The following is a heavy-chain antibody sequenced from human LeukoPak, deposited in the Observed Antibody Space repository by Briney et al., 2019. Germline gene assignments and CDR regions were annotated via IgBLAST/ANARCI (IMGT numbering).Heavy chain of an antibody. V-gene: IGHV5-51*01. Sequence: GESLKISCKGSEYTFTTYWIAWVRQMPGKGMEWMGIIYPGDSDTRYSPSFQGQVTISADKSISTAYLQWSSLKASDTAVYYCARDVFRNSGFYYHYYFDFWGQGTPVTVSS. CDR1: EYTFTTYW. CDR3: ARDVFRNSGFYYHYYFDF. CDR2: IYPGDSDT. D-gene: IGHD3-22*01. J-gene: IGHJ4*02.